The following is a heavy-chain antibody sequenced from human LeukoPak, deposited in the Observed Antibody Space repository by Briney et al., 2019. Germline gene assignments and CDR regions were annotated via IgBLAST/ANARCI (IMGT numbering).Heavy chain of an antibody. D-gene: IGHD1-26*01. CDR3: ARGLGVVRATRAPYYYYMDV. CDR1: GRSFSGYY. V-gene: IGHV4-34*01. J-gene: IGHJ6*03. Sequence: SETLSLTCAVSGRSFSGYYWSWIRQPPGKGLEWIGEINHSGSTNYNPSLKSRVTISVDTSKNQFSLKLSSVTAADTAVYYCARGLGVVRATRAPYYYYMDVWGKGTTVTVSS. CDR2: INHSGST.